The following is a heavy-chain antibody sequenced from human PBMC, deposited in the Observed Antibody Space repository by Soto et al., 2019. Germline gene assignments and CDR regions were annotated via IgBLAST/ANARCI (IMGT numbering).Heavy chain of an antibody. CDR2: INHSGST. J-gene: IGHJ3*02. D-gene: IGHD3-10*01. V-gene: IGHV4-34*01. CDR1: GGSFNGYY. Sequence: ASETLSLTCAVYGGSFNGYYWGWIRQPPGEGAVLIGEINHSGSTNYNPSLKSRVTISVDTSKNQFSLKLSSVTAADTAVYYCARDPHRYYGSGRSRLGAFDIWGQGTMVTVSS. CDR3: ARDPHRYYGSGRSRLGAFDI.